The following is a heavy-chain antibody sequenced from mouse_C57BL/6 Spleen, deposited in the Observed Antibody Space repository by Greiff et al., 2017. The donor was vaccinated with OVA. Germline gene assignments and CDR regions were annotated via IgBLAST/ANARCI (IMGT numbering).Heavy chain of an antibody. J-gene: IGHJ2*01. CDR2: INPYNGGT. CDR3: ARDGKNDY. V-gene: IGHV1-19*01. Sequence: EVKLQESGPVLVKPGASVKMSCKASGYTFTDYYMNWVKQSHGKSLEWIGVINPYNGGTSYNQKCKGKATLTVDKSSSTAYMELNSLTSEDSAVYYCARDGKNDYWGQGTTLTVSS. D-gene: IGHD2-1*01. CDR1: GYTFTDYY.